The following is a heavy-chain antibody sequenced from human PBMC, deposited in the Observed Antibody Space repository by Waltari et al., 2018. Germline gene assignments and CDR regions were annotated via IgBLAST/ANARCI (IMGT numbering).Heavy chain of an antibody. D-gene: IGHD4-17*01. CDR1: GYTFTSYA. CDR3: ARSLPGLRNFDY. Sequence: QVQLVQSGAEVKKPGASVKVSCKASGYTFTSYAMHWVRQAPGQRLEWMGWINAGNGNTKYSQKFQGRVTSTRDTSASTAYMELSSLRSEDTAVYYCARSLPGLRNFDYWGQGTLVTVSS. V-gene: IGHV1-3*01. CDR2: INAGNGNT. J-gene: IGHJ4*02.